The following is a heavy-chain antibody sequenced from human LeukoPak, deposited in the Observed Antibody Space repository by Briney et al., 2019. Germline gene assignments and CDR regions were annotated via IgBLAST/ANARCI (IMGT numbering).Heavy chain of an antibody. CDR2: IWYDGSNK. V-gene: IGHV3-33*01. D-gene: IGHD3-10*01. CDR1: GFTFSSYG. CDR3: ARPPNYYGSGSYDSY. Sequence: GGSLILSCAASGFTFSSYGMHWVRQAPGKGLEWVAVIWYDGSNKYYADSVKGRFTISRDNAKNSLYLQMNSLRAEDTAVYYCARPPNYYGSGSYDSYWGQGTLVTVSS. J-gene: IGHJ4*02.